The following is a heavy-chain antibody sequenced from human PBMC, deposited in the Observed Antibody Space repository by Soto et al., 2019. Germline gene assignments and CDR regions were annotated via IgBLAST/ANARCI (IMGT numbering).Heavy chain of an antibody. CDR1: GFSFSDYT. V-gene: IGHV3-48*02. D-gene: IGHD7-27*01. CDR2: ISKSSGSK. CDR3: ARDLNWAFDY. J-gene: IGHJ4*02. Sequence: EVRLVESGGGLVQPGGSLRLSCAASGFSFSDYTMNWVRQAPGMGLEWVSYISKSSGSKSYADSVKGRFTISRDSAKSSLFLQMNSLRDEDTALYYCARDLNWAFDYWGQGILVTVSS.